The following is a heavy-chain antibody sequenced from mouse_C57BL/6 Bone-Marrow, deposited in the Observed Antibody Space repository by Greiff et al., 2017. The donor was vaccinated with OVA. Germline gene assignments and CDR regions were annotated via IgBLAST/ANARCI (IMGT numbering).Heavy chain of an antibody. CDR1: GYTFTSYW. D-gene: IGHD1-1*01. Sequence: QVQLQQPGAELVKPGASVKLSCKASGYTFTSYWMHWVKQRPGQGLEWIGMIQPNSGSTNYNEKFKGKATLTVDKSSITAYMQLSSLTSEDSAVYYCARGGYYGSSSDYWGQGTTLTVSS. J-gene: IGHJ2*01. CDR3: ARGGYYGSSSDY. CDR2: IQPNSGST. V-gene: IGHV1-64*01.